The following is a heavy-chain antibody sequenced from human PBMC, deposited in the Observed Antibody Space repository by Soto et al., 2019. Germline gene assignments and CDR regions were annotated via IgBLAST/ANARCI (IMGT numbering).Heavy chain of an antibody. CDR3: AKGNQFFYYYAMDV. J-gene: IGHJ6*02. Sequence: GGSLRLSCAASGFTFSSYGMNWVRQAPGKGLEWVSALSGSGDTTYYADSVRGRFSISRDNSKNTLYLQMSSLRGEDTAVYYCAKGNQFFYYYAMDVWGQGTTVTVSS. CDR1: GFTFSSYG. CDR2: LSGSGDTT. V-gene: IGHV3-23*01.